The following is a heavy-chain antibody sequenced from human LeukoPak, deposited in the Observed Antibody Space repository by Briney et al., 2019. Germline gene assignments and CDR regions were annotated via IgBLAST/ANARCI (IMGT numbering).Heavy chain of an antibody. D-gene: IGHD6-13*01. J-gene: IGHJ3*02. Sequence: SVKVSCKASGGTFSSFGVSWVRQAPGQGLEWMGGIIPLFGTTDYAQNFQGRIAITTDESTTTIYMELSSLRSEDTAVYYCARTIAAAIYDAFDIWGQGTMVTVSS. CDR2: IIPLFGTT. CDR1: GGTFSSFG. CDR3: ARTIAAAIYDAFDI. V-gene: IGHV1-69*05.